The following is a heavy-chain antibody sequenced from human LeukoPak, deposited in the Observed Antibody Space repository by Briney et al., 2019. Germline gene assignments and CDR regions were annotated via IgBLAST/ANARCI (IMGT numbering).Heavy chain of an antibody. V-gene: IGHV1-2*06. Sequence: GASVKVSCRASGYTFTGYYMHWVRQAPGQGLEWMGRINPNSGGTNYAQKFQGRVTMTRDTSISTAYMELSSLRSEDTAVYYCARGVRAVGLWFGELPTYYYGMDVWGQGTTVTVSS. CDR3: ARGVRAVGLWFGELPTYYYGMDV. D-gene: IGHD3-10*01. CDR1: GYTFTGYY. CDR2: INPNSGGT. J-gene: IGHJ6*02.